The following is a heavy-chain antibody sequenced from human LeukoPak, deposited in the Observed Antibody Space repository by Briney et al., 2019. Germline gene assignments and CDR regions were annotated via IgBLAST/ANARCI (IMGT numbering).Heavy chain of an antibody. J-gene: IGHJ4*02. Sequence: GGSLRLSCAASGFTFSRYGMHWVRQAPGKGLEWVAFIRYDESTKYYADSVKGRFTISRDNSKNTLYLQMNNLRAEDTAVYYCARDDGTLWNLRWGQGTLVTVSS. D-gene: IGHD1-1*01. V-gene: IGHV3-30*02. CDR1: GFTFSRYG. CDR3: ARDDGTLWNLR. CDR2: IRYDESTK.